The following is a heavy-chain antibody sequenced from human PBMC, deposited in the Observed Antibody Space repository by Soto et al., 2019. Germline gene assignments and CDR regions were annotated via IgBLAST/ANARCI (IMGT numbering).Heavy chain of an antibody. Sequence: PGGSLRLSCAASGFTFSSYTMNWVSQAPGKGLEWVSLISARGGSTYYADSVKGRFTISRDNSKNTLYLQMNSLRAEDTGVYYCARDPPNDKTQLDYGMDVWGQGTAVTVSS. CDR2: ISARGGST. V-gene: IGHV3-23*01. CDR1: GFTFSSYT. CDR3: ARDPPNDKTQLDYGMDV. D-gene: IGHD2-2*01. J-gene: IGHJ6*02.